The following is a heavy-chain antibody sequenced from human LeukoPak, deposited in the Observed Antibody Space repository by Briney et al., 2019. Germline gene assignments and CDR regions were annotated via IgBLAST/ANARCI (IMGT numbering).Heavy chain of an antibody. D-gene: IGHD3/OR15-3a*01. Sequence: GGSLRLSCAASAFTFSSYGMNWVRQAPGKGLEWVSYISSSVSTMDYADSVKGRFTISRDNAKNSLYLQLNSLRAEDTAIYYCARGTGLDYWGQGTLVTVSS. CDR2: ISSSVSTM. CDR3: ARGTGLDY. V-gene: IGHV3-48*03. J-gene: IGHJ4*02. CDR1: AFTFSSYG.